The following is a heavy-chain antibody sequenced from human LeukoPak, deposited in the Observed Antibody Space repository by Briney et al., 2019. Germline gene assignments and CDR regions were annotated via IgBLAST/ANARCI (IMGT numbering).Heavy chain of an antibody. CDR1: GGSISSGGYY. CDR3: ARLVLVASADDAFVI. V-gene: IGHV4-31*03. J-gene: IGHJ3*02. CDR2: IYYSGST. Sequence: SETLSLTCTVSGGSISSGGYYWSWIRQHRGKGLEWIGYIYYSGSTYYNPSLKSRVTISVDTSKNQFSLKLSSVTAADTAVYYCARLVLVASADDAFVIWGQGTMVTVSS. D-gene: IGHD2-15*01.